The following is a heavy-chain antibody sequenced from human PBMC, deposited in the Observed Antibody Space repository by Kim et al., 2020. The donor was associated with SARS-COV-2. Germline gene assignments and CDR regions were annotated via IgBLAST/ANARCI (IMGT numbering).Heavy chain of an antibody. D-gene: IGHD6-13*01. J-gene: IGHJ6*02. CDR2: ISAYNGNT. CDR3: ARDGGATSSSSWYAGILPGYYYGMDV. V-gene: IGHV1-18*01. CDR1: GYTFTSYG. Sequence: ASVKVSCKASGYTFTSYGISWVRQAPGQGLEWMGWISAYNGNTNYAQKLQGRVTMTTDTSTSTAYMELRSLRSDDTAVYYCARDGGATSSSSWYAGILPGYYYGMDVWGQGTTVTVSS.